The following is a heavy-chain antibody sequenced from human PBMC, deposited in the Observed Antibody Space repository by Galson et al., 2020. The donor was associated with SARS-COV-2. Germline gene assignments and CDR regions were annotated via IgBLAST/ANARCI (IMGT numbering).Heavy chain of an antibody. Sequence: SETLSLTCTVSGVSVTSGTLSWTWIRQPPGKGLEWISYILYVGATYYNPSLQSRVTMSLDASKNQVSLRLNSVTAADTAVYYCARDSGGSGTNDRYTLFDVWGQGILVTVSS. CDR3: ARDSGGSGTNDRYTLFDV. V-gene: IGHV4-61*01. J-gene: IGHJ5*02. CDR1: GVSVTSGTLS. D-gene: IGHD3-10*01. CDR2: ILYVGAT.